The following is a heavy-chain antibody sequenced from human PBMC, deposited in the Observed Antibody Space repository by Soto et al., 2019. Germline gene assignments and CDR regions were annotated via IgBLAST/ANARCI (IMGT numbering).Heavy chain of an antibody. CDR2: INAGNGNT. D-gene: IGHD3-9*01. CDR3: AGSHYDILTGYYNPFDY. J-gene: IGHJ4*02. CDR1: GDTFTSYA. Sequence: ASVKVSCKASGDTFTSYAMHWVRQAPGQRLEWMGWINAGNGNTKYSQKFQGRVTITRDTSASTAYMELSSLRSEDTAVYYCAGSHYDILTGYYNPFDYWGQGTLVTVSS. V-gene: IGHV1-3*01.